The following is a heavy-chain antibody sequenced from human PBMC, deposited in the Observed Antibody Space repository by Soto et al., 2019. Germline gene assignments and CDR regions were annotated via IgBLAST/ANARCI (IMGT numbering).Heavy chain of an antibody. CDR3: ARVLNYYDSSGPTYYYGMDV. V-gene: IGHV1-69*02. CDR1: GGTFSSYT. CDR2: IIPILGIA. J-gene: IGHJ6*02. Sequence: SVKVSCKASGGTFSSYTISWVRQAPGQGLEWMGRIIPILGIANYAQKFQGRVTITADKSTSTAYMELSSLRSEDTAVYYCARVLNYYDSSGPTYYYGMDVWGQGTTVTVSS. D-gene: IGHD3-22*01.